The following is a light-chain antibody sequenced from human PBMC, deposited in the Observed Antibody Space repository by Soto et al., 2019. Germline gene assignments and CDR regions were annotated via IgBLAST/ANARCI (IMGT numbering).Light chain of an antibody. CDR2: GAS. CDR1: QSISNW. J-gene: IGKJ4*01. Sequence: DIQMTQSPSTLSASVGDRVTITCRASQSISNWLAWFQQRPGQVPKRLIYGASTLQSGVPSRFSGSGSGTEFTLTISSLQPEDFGTYYCLQHNSYPLSFGGGTKVEMK. CDR3: LQHNSYPLS. V-gene: IGKV1-5*01.